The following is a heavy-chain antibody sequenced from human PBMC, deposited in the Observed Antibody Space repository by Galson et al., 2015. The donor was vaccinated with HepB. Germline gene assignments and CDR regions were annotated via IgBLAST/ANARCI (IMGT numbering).Heavy chain of an antibody. CDR1: GFTFSSYA. CDR2: ISSNGGST. Sequence: SLRLSCAASGFTFSSYAMHWVRQAPGKGLEYVSAISSNGGSTYYADSVKGRFTISRDNSKNTLYLQMSSLRAEDTAVYYCVKDRDVVVAAAHFDYWGQGTLVTVSS. CDR3: VKDRDVVVAAAHFDY. J-gene: IGHJ4*02. V-gene: IGHV3-64D*06. D-gene: IGHD2-15*01.